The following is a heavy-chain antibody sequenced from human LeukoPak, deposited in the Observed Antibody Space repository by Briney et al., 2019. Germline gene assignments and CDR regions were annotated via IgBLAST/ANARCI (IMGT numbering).Heavy chain of an antibody. CDR1: GGSISSSSYY. Sequence: SETLSLTCTVSGGSISSSSYYWGWIRQPPGKGLEWIGSIYYSGSTYYNPSLKSRVTISVDTSKNQFSLRLSSVTAADTAVYYCAREVTAMVRSYYYYYMDVWGKGTTVTVSS. V-gene: IGHV4-39*07. J-gene: IGHJ6*03. CDR2: IYYSGST. D-gene: IGHD5-18*01. CDR3: AREVTAMVRSYYYYYMDV.